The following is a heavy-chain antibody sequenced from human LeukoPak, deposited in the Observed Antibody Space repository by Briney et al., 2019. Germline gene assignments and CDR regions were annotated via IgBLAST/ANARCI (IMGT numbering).Heavy chain of an antibody. CDR3: ARDSGSSWSIDY. Sequence: SETLSLTCSVSGYSFTSGHYWGWIRQPPGKGLEWIANIYHTGSAHYNPSLKSRVTISVDTSKNQFSLKLSSVTAADTAVYYCARDSGSSWSIDYWGQGTLVTVSS. J-gene: IGHJ4*02. CDR1: GYSFTSGHY. V-gene: IGHV4-38-2*02. CDR2: IYHTGSA. D-gene: IGHD6-13*01.